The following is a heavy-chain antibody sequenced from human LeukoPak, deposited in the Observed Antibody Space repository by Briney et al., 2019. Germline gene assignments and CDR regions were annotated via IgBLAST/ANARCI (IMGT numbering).Heavy chain of an antibody. CDR1: GFTFSSYG. CDR2: ISYDGSNK. D-gene: IGHD3-10*01. J-gene: IGHJ4*02. Sequence: QPGRSLRLSCAASGFTFSSYGMHWVRQAPGKGLEWVAVISYDGSNKYYADSVKGRFTISRDNSKNTLYLQMNSLRAEDTAVYYCARDRNPRYGSGDSDYWGQGTLVTVSS. V-gene: IGHV3-30*03. CDR3: ARDRNPRYGSGDSDY.